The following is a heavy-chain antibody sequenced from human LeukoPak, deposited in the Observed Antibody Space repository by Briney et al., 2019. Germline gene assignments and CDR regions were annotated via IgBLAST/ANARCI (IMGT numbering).Heavy chain of an antibody. CDR3: AKDGAGPHYFDY. D-gene: IGHD3-16*01. Sequence: GGSLRLSCAASGFTFSSYGMHWVRQAPGKGLEWVAVISYDGSNKYYADSVKGRFTISRDNSKNTLYLQMNSLRAEDTAVYYCAKDGAGPHYFDYWGQGTLVTVSS. V-gene: IGHV3-30*18. J-gene: IGHJ4*02. CDR1: GFTFSSYG. CDR2: ISYDGSNK.